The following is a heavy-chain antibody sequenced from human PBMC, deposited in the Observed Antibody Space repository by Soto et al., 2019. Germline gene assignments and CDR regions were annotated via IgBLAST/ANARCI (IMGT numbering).Heavy chain of an antibody. CDR3: ARDRDALDWFDP. J-gene: IGHJ5*02. CDR2: ISAYNGNT. CDR1: GYTFTSYG. V-gene: IGHV1-18*04. D-gene: IGHD2-2*01. Sequence: ASLKVSCKGSGYTFTSYGISWVRQAPGQGLEWMGWISAYNGNTNYSQKLKGRVTMTTDTSTSTAYMELRSRRSDDTAVYYCARDRDALDWFDPWGQGTLVTVSS.